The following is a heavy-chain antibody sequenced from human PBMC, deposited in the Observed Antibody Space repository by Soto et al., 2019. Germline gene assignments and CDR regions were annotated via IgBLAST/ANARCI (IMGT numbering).Heavy chain of an antibody. CDR2: ISPSGDVT. CDR1: GFFFTDYF. J-gene: IGHJ4*02. Sequence: QVQLAESGGGLVKSGGSLTLSCSTSGFFFTDYFMSWIRQAPGKVLEWVSYISPSGDVTHYADSVKGRFTISRDNTKNSLFLQMSSLRDDDTAVYYGARQLERRVGAASHWGQGTRVSVSS. V-gene: IGHV3-11*01. D-gene: IGHD1-26*01. CDR3: ARQLERRVGAASH.